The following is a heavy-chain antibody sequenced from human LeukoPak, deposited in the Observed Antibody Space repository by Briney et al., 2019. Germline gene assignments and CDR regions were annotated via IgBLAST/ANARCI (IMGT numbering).Heavy chain of an antibody. CDR1: GFTFSSYG. CDR3: ARVEEGYGSGRRENYFYYYMDV. CDR2: IRYDGSNK. V-gene: IGHV3-30*02. D-gene: IGHD3-10*01. Sequence: PGGSLRLSCAASGFTFSSYGMHWVRQAPGKGLEWVAFIRYDGSNKYYADSVKGRFTISRDNSKNTLYLQMNSLRAEDTAVYYCARVEEGYGSGRRENYFYYYMDVWGKGTTVTISS. J-gene: IGHJ6*03.